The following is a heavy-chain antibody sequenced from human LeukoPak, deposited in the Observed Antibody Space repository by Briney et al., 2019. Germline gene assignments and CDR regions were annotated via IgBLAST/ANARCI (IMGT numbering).Heavy chain of an antibody. D-gene: IGHD2-2*01. J-gene: IGHJ5*02. CDR3: ARGRYGYCSSTSCYRGPWFDP. CDR1: GGSFSGYY. V-gene: IGHV4-34*01. CDR2: INHSGNT. Sequence: SETLSLTCAVYGGSFSGYYWSWIRQPPGKGLEWIGEINHSGNTNYNPSLKSRVTISVDTSKNQFSLKLSSVTAADTAVYYCARGRYGYCSSTSCYRGPWFDPWGQGTLVTVSS.